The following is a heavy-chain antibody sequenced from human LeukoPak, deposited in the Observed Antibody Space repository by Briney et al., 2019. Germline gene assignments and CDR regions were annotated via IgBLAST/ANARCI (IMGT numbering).Heavy chain of an antibody. D-gene: IGHD5-12*01. Sequence: ASVKVSCTASGYTFTSYDINWVRQATGQGLEWMGWMNPNSGNTGYAQKLQGRVTMTRNTSISTAYMELSSLRSEDTAVYYCARGSYSGYDDFDYWGQGTLVTVSS. CDR3: ARGSYSGYDDFDY. CDR2: MNPNSGNT. V-gene: IGHV1-8*01. CDR1: GYTFTSYD. J-gene: IGHJ4*02.